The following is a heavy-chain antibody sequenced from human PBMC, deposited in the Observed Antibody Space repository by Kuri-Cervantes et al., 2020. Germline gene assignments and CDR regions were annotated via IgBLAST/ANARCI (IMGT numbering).Heavy chain of an antibody. Sequence: LSLTCAASGFTFSSYAMHWVRQAPGKGLEWVAVISYDGSNKYYADSVKGRFTISRDNSKNTLYLQMNSLRAEDTAVYYCVRVGIPAAGRIWYDYWGQGTLVTVSS. J-gene: IGHJ4*02. CDR3: VRVGIPAAGRIWYDY. D-gene: IGHD6-13*01. V-gene: IGHV3-30-3*01. CDR1: GFTFSSYA. CDR2: ISYDGSNK.